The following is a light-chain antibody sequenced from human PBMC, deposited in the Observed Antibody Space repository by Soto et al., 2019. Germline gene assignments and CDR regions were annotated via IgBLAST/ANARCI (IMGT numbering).Light chain of an antibody. V-gene: IGLV2-23*02. CDR2: EVS. Sequence: QSALTQPASVSGSPGQSITISCTGTSSDVGSYNLVSWYQQHPGKAPKLMIYEVSKRPSGVSNRFSGSKSGNTASLTISGLQAEDEADYYCCSYAGSSISYVFGTGTKVTLL. CDR3: CSYAGSSISYV. CDR1: SSDVGSYNL. J-gene: IGLJ1*01.